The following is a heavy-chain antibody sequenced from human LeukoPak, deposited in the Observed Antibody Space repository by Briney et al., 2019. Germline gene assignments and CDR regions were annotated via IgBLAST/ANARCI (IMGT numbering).Heavy chain of an antibody. J-gene: IGHJ3*02. V-gene: IGHV4-39*01. D-gene: IGHD1-26*01. Sequence: SETLSLTCTVSGGSISSSSYYWGWIRQPPGKGLEWIGSIYYSGSTYYNPSLKSRVTISVDTSKNQFSLKLSSVTAADTAVYYCASRIVGATKANAFDIWGQGAMVTVSS. CDR3: ASRIVGATKANAFDI. CDR1: GGSISSSSYY. CDR2: IYYSGST.